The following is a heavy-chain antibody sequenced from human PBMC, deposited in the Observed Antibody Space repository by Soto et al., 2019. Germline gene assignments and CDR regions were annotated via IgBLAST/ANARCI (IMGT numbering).Heavy chain of an antibody. V-gene: IGHV1-69*01. J-gene: IGHJ4*02. CDR3: ATDSYCGGDCYTYCFDY. CDR2: IIPIFGTA. D-gene: IGHD2-21*02. CDR1: GGTFSSYA. Sequence: QVQLVQSGAEVKKPGSSVKVSCKASGGTFSSYAISWVRQAPGQGLEWMGGIIPIFGTAHYAQKFQGRVTITADESTSTAYMELSSLRSEDTAVYYCATDSYCGGDCYTYCFDYWGQGTLVTVSS.